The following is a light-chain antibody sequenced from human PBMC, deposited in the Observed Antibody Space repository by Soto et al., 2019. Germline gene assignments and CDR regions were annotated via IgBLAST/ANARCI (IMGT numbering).Light chain of an antibody. CDR3: CSFAGSYTVV. V-gene: IGLV2-11*01. CDR1: SSDVGAYNY. Sequence: QSALTQPRSVSGSPGQSVTISCTGTSSDVGAYNYVSWYQQHPGKVPKLMIYDVSRRPSGVPDRFSGSKSGNTASLTISGLQADDEAAYYCCSFAGSYTVVFGGGTKVTVL. CDR2: DVS. J-gene: IGLJ3*02.